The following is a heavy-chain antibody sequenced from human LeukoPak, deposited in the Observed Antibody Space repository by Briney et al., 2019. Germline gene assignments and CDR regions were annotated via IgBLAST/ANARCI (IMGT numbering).Heavy chain of an antibody. CDR2: ISSSSSTI. V-gene: IGHV3-48*01. CDR3: ARGRGDSSGYYAY. Sequence: GGSLRLSCAASGFTFSSYSMNWVRQAPGKGLEWVSYISSSSSTIYYADSVKGRFTISRDNAENSLYLQMNSLRAEDTAVYYCARGRGDSSGYYAYWGQGTLVTVSS. CDR1: GFTFSSYS. J-gene: IGHJ4*02. D-gene: IGHD3-22*01.